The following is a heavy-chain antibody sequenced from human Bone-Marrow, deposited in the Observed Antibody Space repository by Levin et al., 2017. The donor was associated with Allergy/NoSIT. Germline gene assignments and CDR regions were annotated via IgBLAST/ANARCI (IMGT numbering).Heavy chain of an antibody. CDR1: GFTFSSYW. V-gene: IGHV3-7*01. J-gene: IGHJ4*02. CDR3: ARDVRYPQVGSWYFYFDY. D-gene: IGHD6-13*01. Sequence: GGSLRLSCAASGFTFSSYWMSWVRQAPGKGLEWVANIKQDGSEKYYVDSVKGRFTISRDNAKNSLYLQMNSLRAEDTAVYYCARDVRYPQVGSWYFYFDYWGQGTLVTVSS. CDR2: IKQDGSEK.